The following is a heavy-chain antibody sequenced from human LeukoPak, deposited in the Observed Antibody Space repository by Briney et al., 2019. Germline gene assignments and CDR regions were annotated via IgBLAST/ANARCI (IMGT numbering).Heavy chain of an antibody. CDR3: ARGEGFDP. CDR2: ISGSGGST. CDR1: GFTFSSYW. J-gene: IGHJ5*02. V-gene: IGHV3-48*04. Sequence: GALRLSCVGSGFTFSSYWMSWVRQAPGKGLEWVSVISGSGGSTYYADSVKGRFTITRDNAKNSLYLQMNSLRAEDTAVYYCARGEGFDPWGQGTLVTVSS.